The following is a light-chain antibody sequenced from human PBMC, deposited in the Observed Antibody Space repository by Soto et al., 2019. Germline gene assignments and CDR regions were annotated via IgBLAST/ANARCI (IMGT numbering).Light chain of an antibody. CDR3: QQYTTYPYT. J-gene: IGKJ2*01. CDR2: DAS. CDR1: QSVTDW. Sequence: DIQMTQSPSTLSASVGDRVTITCRASQSVTDWLAWYQQKPGKAPNLLIYDASRLQSGIPSRFSGSGSETEFTLTISSLQPDDFATYSCQQYTTYPYTFGQGTKLEIK. V-gene: IGKV1-5*01.